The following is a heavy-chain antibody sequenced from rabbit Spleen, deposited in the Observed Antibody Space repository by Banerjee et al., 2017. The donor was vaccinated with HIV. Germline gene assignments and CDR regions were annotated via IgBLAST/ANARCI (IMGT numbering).Heavy chain of an antibody. Sequence: QEHLKESGGGLVQPGGSLTLTCKASGFDFSSYGVSWVRQAPGKGLEWIGYIDTGSSGFTYFATWAKGRFTITKASSTTVTLQMTSLTAADTATLFCARETSSGWGVVSYYFNLWGPGTLVTVS. CDR3: ARETSSGWGVVSYYFNL. V-gene: IGHV1S45*01. J-gene: IGHJ4*01. CDR1: GFDFSSYG. D-gene: IGHD4-1*01. CDR2: IDTGSSGFT.